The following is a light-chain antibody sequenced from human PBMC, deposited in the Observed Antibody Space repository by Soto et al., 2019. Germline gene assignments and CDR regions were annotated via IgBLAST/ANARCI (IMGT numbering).Light chain of an antibody. CDR1: GSTIGAGYD. J-gene: IGLJ2*01. V-gene: IGLV1-40*01. CDR3: AAWDDSLNAVV. Sequence: QSVLTQPPSVSGAPGQRVTISCTGSGSTIGAGYDVHWYQQLPGTAPRLLIYDNTNRPSGVPDRFSGSKSGTSASLAISGLQAEDEADYYCAAWDDSLNAVVFGGGTKLTVL. CDR2: DNT.